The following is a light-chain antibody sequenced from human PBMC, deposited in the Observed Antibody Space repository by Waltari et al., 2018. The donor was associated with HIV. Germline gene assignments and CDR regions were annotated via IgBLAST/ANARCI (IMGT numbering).Light chain of an antibody. CDR3: QQYQEWPPSP. J-gene: IGKJ2*01. Sequence: IVMTQSPATLSVSPGERATLSCRASQNINNNLAWYQQKPGQAPRLLISSVSTRARNITARCSGSRSATNFSLTINSLQSEDLAVYYCQQYQEWPPSPFGQGTRLEIK. V-gene: IGKV3-15*01. CDR2: SVS. CDR1: QNINNN.